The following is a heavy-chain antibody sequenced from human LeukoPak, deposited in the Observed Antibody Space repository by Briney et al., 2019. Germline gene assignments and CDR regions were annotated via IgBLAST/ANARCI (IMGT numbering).Heavy chain of an antibody. D-gene: IGHD3-22*01. J-gene: IGHJ4*02. CDR3: AKLSGPDSSGYYFDY. Sequence: GGSLRLSCAASGFTFSSYGMHWVRQAPGKGLEWVAVISYDGSNKYYADSVKGRFTISRDNSKNTLYLQMNSLRAEDTAVYYCAKLSGPDSSGYYFDYWGQGTLVTVSS. CDR2: ISYDGSNK. V-gene: IGHV3-30*18. CDR1: GFTFSSYG.